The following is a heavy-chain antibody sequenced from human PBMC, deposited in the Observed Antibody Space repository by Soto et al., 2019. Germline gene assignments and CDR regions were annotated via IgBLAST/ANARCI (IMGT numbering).Heavy chain of an antibody. J-gene: IGHJ6*03. CDR1: GGSISSYY. CDR3: ASLRVWSGYYYYYYMDV. D-gene: IGHD3-3*01. V-gene: IGHV4-59*01. CDR2: IYYSGST. Sequence: SETLSLTCTVSGGSISSYYWSWIRQPPGKGLEWIGYIYYSGSTNYNPSLKSRVTITVDTSKNQFSLKLGSVTAADTAVYYCASLRVWSGYYYYYYMDVWGKGTTVTVSS.